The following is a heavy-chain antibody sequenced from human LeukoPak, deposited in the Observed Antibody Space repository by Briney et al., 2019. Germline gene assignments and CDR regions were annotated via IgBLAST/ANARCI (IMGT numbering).Heavy chain of an antibody. CDR2: INHSGST. V-gene: IGHV4-34*01. CDR1: GGSFSGYY. J-gene: IGHJ4*02. CDR3: ARAHSGSGSYYSTFDY. Sequence: SETLSLTCAVYGGSFSGYYWSWIRQPPGKGLEWIGEINHSGSTNYDPSLKSRVTISVDTSKNQFSLKLSSVTAADTAVYYCARAHSGSGSYYSTFDYRGQGTLVTVSS. D-gene: IGHD3-10*01.